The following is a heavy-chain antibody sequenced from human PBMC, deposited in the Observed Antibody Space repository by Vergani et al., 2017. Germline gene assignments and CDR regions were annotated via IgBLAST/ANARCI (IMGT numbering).Heavy chain of an antibody. J-gene: IGHJ2*01. Sequence: QVQLVESGGGVVQPGGSLRLSCAASGFTFSSYGMHWVRQAPGKGLEWVAFIRYDGSNKYYADSVKGRFTISRDNSKNTLYLQMNSLRVEDTAVYYCVRLPRGPWNFDLWGRGTLITVSS. CDR1: GFTFSSYG. CDR3: VRLPRGPWNFDL. V-gene: IGHV3-30*02. CDR2: IRYDGSNK.